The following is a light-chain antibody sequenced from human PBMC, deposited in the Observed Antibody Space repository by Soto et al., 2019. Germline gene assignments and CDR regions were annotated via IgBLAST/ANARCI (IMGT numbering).Light chain of an antibody. V-gene: IGLV2-14*03. Sequence: QSALTQPASVSGSPGQSITISCTGTASDLGAYKYVSWYQQHPDKAPKLILYEVSRRPSGVSNRFSGSKSGNTASLTISGLLAEDEADYSCSSYTNTSTLGFGTGTKVTVL. CDR2: EVS. J-gene: IGLJ1*01. CDR3: SSYTNTSTLG. CDR1: ASDLGAYKY.